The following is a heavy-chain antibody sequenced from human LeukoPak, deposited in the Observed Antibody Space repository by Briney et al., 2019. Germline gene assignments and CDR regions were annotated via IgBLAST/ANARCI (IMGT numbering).Heavy chain of an antibody. CDR2: ISGSGAGT. V-gene: IGHV3-23*01. CDR3: AKGDLSGGTFYFDY. Sequence: GGSLRLSCAASGFTFDDYGMSWVRQAPGKGLEWVSAISGSGAGTYYADSVKGRFTISRDNSKNTLYLQMNSLRVEDTAVYYCAKGDLSGGTFYFDYWGQGTLVSVSS. CDR1: GFTFDDYG. D-gene: IGHD2-15*01. J-gene: IGHJ4*02.